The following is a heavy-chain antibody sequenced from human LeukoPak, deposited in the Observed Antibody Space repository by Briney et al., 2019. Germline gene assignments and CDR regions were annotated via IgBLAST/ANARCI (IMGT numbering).Heavy chain of an antibody. V-gene: IGHV4-4*08. CDR2: IYHRGTT. D-gene: IGHD6-19*01. CDR3: ATIRAYTSGWYPARGIDY. J-gene: IGHJ4*02. Sequence: SGALSLTRTVSRDSLHNYYRSWIRQPPGKGGEWIGHIYHRGTTSYNPFLKIRVTISVDTSKNQFSLNLSSVTAADTAVYFCATIRAYTSGWYPARGIDYGGQGTLVTVSS. CDR1: RDSLHNYY.